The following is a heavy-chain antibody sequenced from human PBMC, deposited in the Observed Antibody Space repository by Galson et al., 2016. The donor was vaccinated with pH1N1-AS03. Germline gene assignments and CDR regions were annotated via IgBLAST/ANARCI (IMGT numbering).Heavy chain of an antibody. V-gene: IGHV1-2*02. CDR2: INPDSGGT. Sequence: SVKVSCKASGYIFAAYYIHWVRQAPGQGLEWMGWINPDSGGTHYAQKFQGRVTMTRDTSISTAYMELTRLKSNDTAEYFCARVVLGTSGHHSWGQGTLVTVSS. CDR3: ARVVLGTSGHHS. CDR1: GYIFAAYY. J-gene: IGHJ4*02. D-gene: IGHD2-2*01.